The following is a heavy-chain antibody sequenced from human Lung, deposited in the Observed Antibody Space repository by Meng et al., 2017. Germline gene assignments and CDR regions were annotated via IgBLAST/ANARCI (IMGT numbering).Heavy chain of an antibody. J-gene: IGHJ4*02. Sequence: QVKHTQWGEGRLKPSETLSLTCVVSGGSFSDYYWSWIRQPPGKGLEWIGEINHSGSTNYNPSLESRATISADTSQNNLSLKLSSVTAADSAVYYCARGPTTMAHDFDYWGQGTLVTVSS. CDR2: INHSGST. CDR1: GGSFSDYY. CDR3: ARGPTTMAHDFDY. V-gene: IGHV4-34*01. D-gene: IGHD4-11*01.